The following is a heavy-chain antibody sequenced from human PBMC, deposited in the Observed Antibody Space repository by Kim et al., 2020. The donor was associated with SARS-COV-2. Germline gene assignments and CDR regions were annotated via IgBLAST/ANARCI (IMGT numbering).Heavy chain of an antibody. Sequence: GGSLRLSCAGSGFTFCNYTMHWVRQTPGEGLEWLPVIPYDESTKNYAASVRRRFTISRDNYKNVLFLQMNSLSADDTAVYFCARYWERRCTIHY. V-gene: IGHV3-30*04. CDR3: ARYWERRCTIHY. J-gene: IGHJ4*01. CDR2: IPYDESTK. D-gene: IGHD1-26*01. CDR1: GFTFCNYT.